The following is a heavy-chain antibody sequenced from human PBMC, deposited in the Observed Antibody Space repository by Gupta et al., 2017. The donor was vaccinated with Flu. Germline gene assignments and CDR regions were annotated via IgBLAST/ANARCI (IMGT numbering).Heavy chain of an antibody. J-gene: IGHJ4*02. CDR2: ISSSSSYI. Sequence: EVQLVESGGGLVKPGGSLRLSCAASGFTFGTYSVNWVRQAPGKGLEWVSFISSSSSYIYYADSVKGRFTISRDNAKNSLYLQMNSLRAEDTAVYYCARSWEPKAFTDYWGQGTLVTVSS. D-gene: IGHD1-14*01. CDR1: GFTFGTYS. CDR3: ARSWEPKAFTDY. V-gene: IGHV3-21*02.